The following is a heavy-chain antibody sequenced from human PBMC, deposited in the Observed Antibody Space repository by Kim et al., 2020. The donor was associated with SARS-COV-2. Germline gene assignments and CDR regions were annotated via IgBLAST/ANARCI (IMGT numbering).Heavy chain of an antibody. J-gene: IGHJ4*02. CDR2: IKSKTDGGTT. Sequence: GGSLRLSCAASGFTFSNAWMSWVRQAPGKGLEWVGRIKSKTDGGTTDYAAPVKGRFTISRDDSKNTLYLQMNSLKTEDTAVYYCTTGIVVVPAAIVSYDRIDYWGQGTLVTVSS. V-gene: IGHV3-15*01. CDR3: TTGIVVVPAAIVSYDRIDY. CDR1: GFTFSNAW. D-gene: IGHD2-2*01.